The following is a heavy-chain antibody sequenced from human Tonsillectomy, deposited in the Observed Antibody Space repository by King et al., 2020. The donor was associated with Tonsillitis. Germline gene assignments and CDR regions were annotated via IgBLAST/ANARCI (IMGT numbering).Heavy chain of an antibody. CDR3: AREYYYYSSGYRRTDWFDP. CDR2: IYYSGTT. D-gene: IGHD3-22*01. J-gene: IGHJ5*02. CDR1: GGSISSGDYF. Sequence: QLQESGPGLVKPSQTLSLTCTVSGGSISSGDYFWSWVRQPPGKGLGWIGFIYYSGTTYFNPSLKSRVTISVDTSKNQFSLKLSSVTAADTAVYYCAREYYYYSSGYRRTDWFDPWGQGTLVTVSS. V-gene: IGHV4-30-4*01.